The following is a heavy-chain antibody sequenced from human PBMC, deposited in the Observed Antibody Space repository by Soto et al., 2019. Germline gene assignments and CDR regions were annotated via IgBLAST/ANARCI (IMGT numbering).Heavy chain of an antibody. V-gene: IGHV4-30-4*01. D-gene: IGHD1-20*01. CDR2: IYYSGST. CDR1: GGSISSGDYY. Sequence: SETLSLTCTVSGGSISSGDYYWSWLRQPPGKGLEWIGYIYYSGSTYYNPSLKSRVTISVDTSKNQFSLKLSSVTAADTAVYYCARRLPNWNYFDYWGQGTLVTVSS. CDR3: ARRLPNWNYFDY. J-gene: IGHJ4*02.